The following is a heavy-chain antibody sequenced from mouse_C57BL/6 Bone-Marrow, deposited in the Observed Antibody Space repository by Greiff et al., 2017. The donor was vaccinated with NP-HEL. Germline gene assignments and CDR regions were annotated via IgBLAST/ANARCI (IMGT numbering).Heavy chain of an antibody. D-gene: IGHD2-3*01. J-gene: IGHJ3*01. V-gene: IGHV1-69*01. Sequence: VQLQQSGAELVMPGASVKLSCKASGYTFTSYWMHWVKQRPGQGLEWIGELDPSDSYTNYNQKFKGKSTLTVDKSSSTAYMQLSSLTSEDSAVYYCAREGDGYYVAYWGQGTLVTVSA. CDR3: AREGDGYYVAY. CDR2: LDPSDSYT. CDR1: GYTFTSYW.